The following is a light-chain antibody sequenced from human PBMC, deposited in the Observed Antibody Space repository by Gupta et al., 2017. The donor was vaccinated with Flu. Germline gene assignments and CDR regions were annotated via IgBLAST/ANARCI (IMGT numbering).Light chain of an antibody. CDR3: QQTGSAPRT. J-gene: IGKJ1*01. V-gene: IGKV1-39*01. CDR2: GAT. CDR1: QTIRGY. Sequence: DIQMTQSPSSLSASVGDRLTITCRASQTIRGYLNWYQQRPGKAPKLLIYGATTLHNGGPSRFSGSGYGTDFTLTITSLQPEDVATDYCQQTGSAPRTFGQGTKVEI.